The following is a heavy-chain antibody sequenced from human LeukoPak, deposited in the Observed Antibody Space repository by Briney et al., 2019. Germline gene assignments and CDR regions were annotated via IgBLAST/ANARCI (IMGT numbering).Heavy chain of an antibody. J-gene: IGHJ4*02. CDR1: GFTFSSYA. CDR2: IYSGGST. V-gene: IGHV3-66*01. Sequence: GGSLRLSCAASGFTFSSYAMSWVRQAPGKGLEWVSVIYSGGSTYYADSVKGRFTISRDNSKNTLYLQMNSLRAEDTAVYYCARVFSGVLRYFDWPPYYFDYWGQGTLVTVSS. CDR3: ARVFSGVLRYFDWPPYYFDY. D-gene: IGHD3-9*01.